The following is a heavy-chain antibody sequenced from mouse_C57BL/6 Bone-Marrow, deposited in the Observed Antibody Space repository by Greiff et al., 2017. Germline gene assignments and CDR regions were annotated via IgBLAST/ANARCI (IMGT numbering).Heavy chain of an antibody. J-gene: IGHJ1*03. V-gene: IGHV1-7*01. CDR3: ASLWYFDV. CDR1: GYTFTSYW. Sequence: VQLQQSGAELAKPGASVKLSCKASGYTFTSYWMHWVKQRPGQGLEWIGYINPSSGYTKYNQKFKDKATLTAYKSSSTAYMQLSSLTYEDSAVYYCASLWYFDVWDTGTTVTVSS. CDR2: INPSSGYT.